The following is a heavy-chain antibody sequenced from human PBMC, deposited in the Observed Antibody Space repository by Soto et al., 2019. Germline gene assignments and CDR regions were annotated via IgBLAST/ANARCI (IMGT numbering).Heavy chain of an antibody. V-gene: IGHV4-39*01. CDR2: IYYSGST. CDR3: ASLRAETYHYYGMDV. J-gene: IGHJ6*02. CDR1: GGSISSSSYY. Sequence: SETLSLTCTVSGGSISSSSYYWGWIRQPPGKGLEWIGCIYYSGSTYVNASLKSPVTISVDTSKNQFSLKLSSVTAADTAVYYGASLRAETYHYYGMDVWGQGTTVTVSS.